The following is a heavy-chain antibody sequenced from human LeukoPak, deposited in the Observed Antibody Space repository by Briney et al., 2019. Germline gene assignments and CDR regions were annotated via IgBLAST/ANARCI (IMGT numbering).Heavy chain of an antibody. CDR1: GFTFSSYG. J-gene: IGHJ4*02. CDR2: IWYDGSNK. CDR3: AREVVRGVISGSDY. D-gene: IGHD3-10*01. Sequence: GGSLRLSCAASGFTFSSYGMHWVRQAPGKGLEWVAVIWYDGSNKYYADSVKGLFTIARDNSKNTLYLKMNSLRAEDTAVYYCAREVVRGVISGSDYWGQGTLVTVSS. V-gene: IGHV3-33*01.